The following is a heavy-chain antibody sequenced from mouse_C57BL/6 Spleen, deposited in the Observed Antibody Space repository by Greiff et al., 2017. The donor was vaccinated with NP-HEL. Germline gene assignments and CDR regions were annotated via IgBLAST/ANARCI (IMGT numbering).Heavy chain of an antibody. J-gene: IGHJ2*01. CDR3: AKSYGNYGYFDY. CDR2: LYPGDGGT. D-gene: IGHD2-1*01. CDR1: GYAFSSSW. Sequence: VMLVESGPELVKPGASVKISCKASGYAFSSSWMNWVKQRPGKGLEWIGRLYPGDGGTNYNGKFTGKAPLTADKSSRKAYMQLSSLTSEDAAVYYCAKSYGNYGYFDYWGQGTTLTVSS. V-gene: IGHV1-82*01.